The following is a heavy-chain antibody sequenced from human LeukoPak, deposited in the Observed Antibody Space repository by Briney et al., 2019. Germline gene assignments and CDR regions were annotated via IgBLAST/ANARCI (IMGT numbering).Heavy chain of an antibody. Sequence: SATLSLTCTVSGGSISSSNYYWGWIRQPPGQGLEWIGSIYYSGSTYYNPSLKSRVTISVDTSKNQFSLKLSSVTAADTAVFYCASGTWGFYDTTVGVYWGQGTLVTVSS. V-gene: IGHV4-39*07. CDR1: GGSISSSNYY. CDR2: IYYSGST. J-gene: IGHJ4*02. CDR3: ASGTWGFYDTTVGVY. D-gene: IGHD3-22*01.